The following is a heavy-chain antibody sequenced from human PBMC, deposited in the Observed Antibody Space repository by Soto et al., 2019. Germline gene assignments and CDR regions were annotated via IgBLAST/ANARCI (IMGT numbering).Heavy chain of an antibody. CDR1: GYTFFTYD. Sequence: ASVKVSCKASGYTFFTYDISWVRQAPGQGLEWMGWISTYSGDTKYAQKFQGRVTMTTDTSTTTAYMELRSLRSVDTAVYYCARHNGPTKSETWFDPWGQGTLVTVSS. CDR3: ARHNGPTKSETWFDP. D-gene: IGHD5-12*01. CDR2: ISTYSGDT. V-gene: IGHV1-18*01. J-gene: IGHJ5*02.